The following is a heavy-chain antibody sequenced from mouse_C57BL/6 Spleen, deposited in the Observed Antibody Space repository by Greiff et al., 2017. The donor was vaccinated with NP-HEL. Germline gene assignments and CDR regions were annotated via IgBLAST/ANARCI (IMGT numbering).Heavy chain of an antibody. CDR3: ANYGSSYGY. J-gene: IGHJ2*01. D-gene: IGHD1-1*01. V-gene: IGHV1-82*01. Sequence: QLQQSGPELVKPGASVKISCKASGYAFSSSWMNWVKQRPGKGLEWIGRIYPGDGDTNYNGKFKGKATLTADKSSSTAYMQLSSLTSEDSAVYFCANYGSSYGYWGQGTTLTVSS. CDR1: GYAFSSSW. CDR2: IYPGDGDT.